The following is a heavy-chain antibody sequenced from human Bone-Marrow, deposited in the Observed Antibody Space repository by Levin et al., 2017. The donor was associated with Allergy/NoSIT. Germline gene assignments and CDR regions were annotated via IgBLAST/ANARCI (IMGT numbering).Heavy chain of an antibody. J-gene: IGHJ6*02. CDR1: AGSISGYY. Sequence: PSETLSLTCTVSAGSISGYYWSWIRQPAGSGRGLEWIGRIYASGSTDYNPSLESRVTMSVDTSKNQFSLRLSSVTAADTAVYYCARSGLQRGLPPSFYYYGMDVWGQGTTVTVSS. V-gene: IGHV4-4*07. CDR2: IYASGST. D-gene: IGHD3/OR15-3a*01. CDR3: ARSGLQRGLPPSFYYYGMDV.